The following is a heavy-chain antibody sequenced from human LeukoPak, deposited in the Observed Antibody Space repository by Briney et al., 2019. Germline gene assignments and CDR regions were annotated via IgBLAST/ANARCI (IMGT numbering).Heavy chain of an antibody. V-gene: IGHV3-20*04. CDR2: INWNGGST. Sequence: GGSLRLSCAASGFTFDDYGMSWVRQAPGKGLEWVSGINWNGGSTGYADSVKGRFTISRDNAKNSLYLQMNSLRAEDTALYYCTTLGRYFDWTRANYYYYYMDVWGKGTTVTVSS. CDR3: TTLGRYFDWTRANYYYYYMDV. CDR1: GFTFDDYG. D-gene: IGHD3-9*01. J-gene: IGHJ6*03.